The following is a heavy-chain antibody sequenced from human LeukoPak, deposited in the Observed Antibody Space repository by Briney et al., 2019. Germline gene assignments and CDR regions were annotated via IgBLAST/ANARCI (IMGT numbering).Heavy chain of an antibody. CDR2: INPNSGGT. V-gene: IGHV1-2*02. CDR3: ARGRYSYGYWVGFFDY. D-gene: IGHD5-18*01. Sequence: AASVKVSCKASGYTFTGYYMHWVRQAPGQGLEWMGWINPNSGGTNYAQEFQGRVTMTRDTSISTAYMELSRLRSDDTAVYYCARGRYSYGYWVGFFDYWGQGTLVTVSS. CDR1: GYTFTGYY. J-gene: IGHJ4*02.